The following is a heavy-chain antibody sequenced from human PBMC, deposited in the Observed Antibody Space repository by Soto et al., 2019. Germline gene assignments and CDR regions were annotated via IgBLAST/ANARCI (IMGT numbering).Heavy chain of an antibody. CDR2: IYYSGST. CDR3: ARWMTTGTTRAAFDI. V-gene: IGHV4-59*01. CDR1: GGSISSYY. J-gene: IGHJ3*02. Sequence: QVQLQESGPGLVKPSETLSLTCTVSGGSISSYYWSWIRQPPGKGLEWIGYIYYSGSTNYNPSLKSRVTIPVDTSKNQFSLKLSSVTAADTAVYDCARWMTTGTTRAAFDIWGQGTMVTVSS. D-gene: IGHD4-17*01.